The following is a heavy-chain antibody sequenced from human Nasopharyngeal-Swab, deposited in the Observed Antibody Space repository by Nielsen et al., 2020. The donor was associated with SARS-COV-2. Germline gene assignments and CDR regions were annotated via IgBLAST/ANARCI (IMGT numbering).Heavy chain of an antibody. CDR2: ISWNSGSI. V-gene: IGHV3-9*01. CDR3: AKDNRITMIVARNHAFDI. D-gene: IGHD3-22*01. J-gene: IGHJ3*02. Sequence: SLKISCAASGFTFDDYAMHWVRQAPGKGLEWVSGISWNSGSIGHADSVKGRFTISRDNAKNSLYLQMNSLRAEDTALYYCAKDNRITMIVARNHAFDIWGQGTMVTVSS. CDR1: GFTFDDYA.